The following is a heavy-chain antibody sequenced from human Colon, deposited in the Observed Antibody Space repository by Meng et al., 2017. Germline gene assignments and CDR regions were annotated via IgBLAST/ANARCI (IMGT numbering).Heavy chain of an antibody. CDR2: ARIDYANT. V-gene: IGHV4-61*08. D-gene: IGHD3-16*01. J-gene: IGHJ4*02. CDR1: GASVRSPDHQ. Sequence: RRGAVPGLGAPSDTLLLHCSFAGASVRSPDHQWGWVRQPPGKGLEWIGYARIDYANTNYNPSLKSRVNVSLDTSKNQFSLNVRSVTAADTAVYYCARDYWGSLDFWGQGILVTVSS. CDR3: ARDYWGSLDF.